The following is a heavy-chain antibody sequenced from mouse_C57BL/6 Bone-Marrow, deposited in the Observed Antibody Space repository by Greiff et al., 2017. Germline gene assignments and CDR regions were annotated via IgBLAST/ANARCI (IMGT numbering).Heavy chain of an antibody. J-gene: IGHJ1*03. CDR3: YYYGSSYGYFDV. CDR1: GYTFTSYW. Sequence: QVQLQQPGAELVKPGASVKMSCKASGYTFTSYWITWVKQRPGQGLEWIGDIYPGSGSTNYNEKFKSKATLTVDTSSSTAYMQLSSLTSEDSAVYYCYYYGSSYGYFDVWGTGTTVTVSS. CDR2: IYPGSGST. V-gene: IGHV1-55*01. D-gene: IGHD1-1*01.